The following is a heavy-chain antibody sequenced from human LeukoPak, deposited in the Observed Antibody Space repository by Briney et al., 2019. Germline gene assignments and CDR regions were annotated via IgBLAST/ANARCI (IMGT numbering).Heavy chain of an antibody. D-gene: IGHD6-19*01. CDR1: GFTFSSYA. Sequence: GGSLRLSCAASGFTFSSYAMSWVRQAPGEGLEWVSAISGSGGSTYYADSVKGRFTISRDNSKNTLYLQMNSLRAEDTAVYYCAIDIAVAGTVMGYWGQGTLVTVSS. CDR2: ISGSGGST. CDR3: AIDIAVAGTVMGY. J-gene: IGHJ4*02. V-gene: IGHV3-23*01.